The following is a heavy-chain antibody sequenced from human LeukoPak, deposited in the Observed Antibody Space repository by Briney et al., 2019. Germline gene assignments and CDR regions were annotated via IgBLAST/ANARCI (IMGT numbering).Heavy chain of an antibody. V-gene: IGHV4-30-4*07. J-gene: IGHJ5*02. CDR2: IYYSGST. Sequence: SETLSLTCAVSGGSISSGGYSWSWIRQPPGKGLEWIGYIYYSGSTYYNPSLKSRVTISVDTSKNQFSLKLSSVTAADTAVYYCARQNRDYDSSFPMNWFDPWGQGTLVTVSS. D-gene: IGHD5-12*01. CDR1: GGSISSGGYS. CDR3: ARQNRDYDSSFPMNWFDP.